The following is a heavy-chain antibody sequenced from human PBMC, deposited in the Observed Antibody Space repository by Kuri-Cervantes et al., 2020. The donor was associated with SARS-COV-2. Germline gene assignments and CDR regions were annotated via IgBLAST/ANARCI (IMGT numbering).Heavy chain of an antibody. CDR1: RFTFSSYS. D-gene: IGHD6-6*01. V-gene: IGHV3-21*01. Sequence: GGSLRLSCAASRFTFSSYSMNWVRQAPGKGLEWVSSISSSSSYIYYADSVKGRFTISRDNAKHSLYLQMNSLRAEDTAVYYCARDFSSSGGFDYWGQGTLVTVS. CDR3: ARDFSSSGGFDY. CDR2: ISSSSSYI. J-gene: IGHJ4*02.